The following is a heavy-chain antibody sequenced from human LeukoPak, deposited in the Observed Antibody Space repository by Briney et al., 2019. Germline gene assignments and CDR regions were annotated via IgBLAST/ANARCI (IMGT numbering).Heavy chain of an antibody. J-gene: IGHJ4*02. CDR1: GFTFDDYV. CDR3: TRQDARPDY. V-gene: IGHV3-43*02. CDR2: MSGDGDST. Sequence: GSLRLSCAASGFTFDDYVMHWVRQAPGRGLEWVSLMSGDGDSTYYADSVKGRFTISRDNSKKSLYLQMNSLRTEDTALYYCTRQDARPDYWGQGTLVTVSS.